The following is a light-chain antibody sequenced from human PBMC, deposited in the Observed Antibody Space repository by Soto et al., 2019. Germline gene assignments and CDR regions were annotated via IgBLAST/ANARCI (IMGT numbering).Light chain of an antibody. CDR3: SSYTSSSTLV. CDR1: SSDVGGYNY. J-gene: IGLJ2*01. CDR2: DVS. V-gene: IGLV2-14*01. Sequence: QSALTQPASVSGSPGQSITISCTGTSSDVGGYNYVSWYQQHPGKAPKLIIYDVSNRPSGVSTRFSGSKSGNTASLTISRLQAEDEADYYCSSYTSSSTLVFGGGTKL.